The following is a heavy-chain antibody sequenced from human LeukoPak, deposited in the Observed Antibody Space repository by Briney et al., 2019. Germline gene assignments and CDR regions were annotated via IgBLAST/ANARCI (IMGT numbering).Heavy chain of an antibody. Sequence: SETLSLTCTVSGGSISSYYWSWIRQPPGKGLEWVGYIYYSGSTNYNPSLKSRVTISVDRSKNQFSLKLSSVTAADTAVYYCARSNCGGDCEIDYWGQGTLVTVSS. V-gene: IGHV4-59*12. D-gene: IGHD2-21*02. CDR1: GGSISSYY. CDR2: IYYSGST. CDR3: ARSNCGGDCEIDY. J-gene: IGHJ4*02.